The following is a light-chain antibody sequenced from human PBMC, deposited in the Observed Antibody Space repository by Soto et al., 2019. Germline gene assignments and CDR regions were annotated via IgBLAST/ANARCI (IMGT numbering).Light chain of an antibody. V-gene: IGKV3-20*01. J-gene: IGKJ1*01. CDR2: GAS. CDR3: QEYGTSRT. Sequence: EIVLTQSPGTLSLSPGERATLSCRASQSVSGSYLAWYQQKPGQAPRLLIYGASSRATGIPDRFSGSESGTDFTLTISRLEPEDLVVHYCQEYGTSRTFGHGTKVEIK. CDR1: QSVSGSY.